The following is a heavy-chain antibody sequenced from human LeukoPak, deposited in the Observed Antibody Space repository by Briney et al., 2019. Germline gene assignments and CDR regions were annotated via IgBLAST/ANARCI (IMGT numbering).Heavy chain of an antibody. Sequence: PSETLSLTCAVSGGSITSTTYYWSWIRQPAGKGLEWIGRIYTSGSTNYNPSLKSRVTMSVDTSKNQFSLKLSSVTAADTAVYYCARDSPYCSSTSCFENWFDPWGQGTLVTVSS. CDR3: ARDSPYCSSTSCFENWFDP. D-gene: IGHD2-2*01. J-gene: IGHJ5*02. CDR1: GGSITSTTYY. CDR2: IYTSGST. V-gene: IGHV4-61*02.